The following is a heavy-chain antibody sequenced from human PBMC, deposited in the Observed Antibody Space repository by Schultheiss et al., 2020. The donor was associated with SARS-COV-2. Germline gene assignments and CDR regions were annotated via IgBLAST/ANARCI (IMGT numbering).Heavy chain of an antibody. CDR1: GFIFSTYW. J-gene: IGHJ4*02. D-gene: IGHD6-19*01. CDR3: AGGSGWLIES. Sequence: GGSLRLSCEASGFIFSTYWMHWVRQAPGKGPVWVSRINSDGSSTSYADSVKGRFTISRDKSGDTLYLQMNSLRGEDTAMYYCAGGSGWLIESWGQGTLVTVSS. V-gene: IGHV3-74*01. CDR2: INSDGSST.